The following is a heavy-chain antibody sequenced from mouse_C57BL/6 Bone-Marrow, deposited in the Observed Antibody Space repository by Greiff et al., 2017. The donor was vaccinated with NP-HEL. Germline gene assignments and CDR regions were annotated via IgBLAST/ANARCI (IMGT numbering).Heavy chain of an antibody. D-gene: IGHD2-2*01. CDR2: IYPGSGNT. J-gene: IGHJ4*01. V-gene: IGHV1-76*01. Sequence: VQLQQSGAELVRPGASVKLSCKASGYTFTDYYINWVKQRPGQGLEWIARIYPGSGNTYYNEKFKGKATLTAEKSSSTAYMQLSSLTSADSAVYFCAGGWIYDGYDGGYYYAMDYWGQGTSVTVSS. CDR3: AGGWIYDGYDGGYYYAMDY. CDR1: GYTFTDYY.